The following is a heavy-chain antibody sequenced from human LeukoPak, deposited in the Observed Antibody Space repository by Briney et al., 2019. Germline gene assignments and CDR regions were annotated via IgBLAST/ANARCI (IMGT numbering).Heavy chain of an antibody. CDR3: ARPYCSSTSCYDWFDP. J-gene: IGHJ5*02. V-gene: IGHV1-69*13. CDR2: IIPIFGTA. D-gene: IGHD2-2*01. CDR1: GGTFSSYA. Sequence: ASVKVSCKASGGTFSSYASSWVRQAPGQGLEWMGGIIPIFGTANYAQKFQGRVTITADESTTTAYMELRSLRSEDTAVYYCARPYCSSTSCYDWFDPWGPGTLVTVSS.